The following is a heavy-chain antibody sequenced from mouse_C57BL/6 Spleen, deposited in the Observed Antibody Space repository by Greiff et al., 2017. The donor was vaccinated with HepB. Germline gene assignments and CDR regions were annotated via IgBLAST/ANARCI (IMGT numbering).Heavy chain of an antibody. V-gene: IGHV5-4*01. CDR1: GFTFSSYA. CDR2: ISDGGSYT. J-gene: IGHJ2*01. CDR3: ARAGVLRGYFDY. D-gene: IGHD1-1*01. Sequence: EVQGVESGGGLVKPGGSLKLSCAASGFTFSSYAMSWVRQTPEKRLEWVATISDGGSYTYYPDNVKGRFTISRDNAKNNLYLQMSHLKSEDTAMYYCARAGVLRGYFDYWGQGTTLTVSS.